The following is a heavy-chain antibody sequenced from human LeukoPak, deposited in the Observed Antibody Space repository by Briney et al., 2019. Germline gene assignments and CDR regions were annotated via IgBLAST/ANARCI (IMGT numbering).Heavy chain of an antibody. CDR1: GYTFTNYA. CDR3: ARSGGSGSYYARYYYYYMDV. CDR2: INPNTGNA. D-gene: IGHD3-10*01. Sequence: GASVKVSCKASGYTFTNYAMNWMRQAPGQGLEWMGWINPNTGNATYAQGFTGRFVFSLDTSVSTAYLQISSLKAEDTAVYYCARSGGSGSYYARYYYYYMDVWGKGTTVTVSS. J-gene: IGHJ6*03. V-gene: IGHV7-4-1*02.